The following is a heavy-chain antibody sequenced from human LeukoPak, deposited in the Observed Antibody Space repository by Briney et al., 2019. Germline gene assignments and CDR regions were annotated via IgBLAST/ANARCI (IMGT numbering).Heavy chain of an antibody. CDR2: VHLDGRT. CDR1: GGSVINTNW. V-gene: IGHV4-4*02. D-gene: IGHD1-26*01. Sequence: SETLSLTCGVSGGSVINTNWWTWVRQPPGKGLEWIGEVHLDGRTNYNPSLKSRVNMSIDKSKNQLSLELTSVTAADTAIYYCTRESGAFSPFGFWGQGTLVTVSS. J-gene: IGHJ4*02. CDR3: TRESGAFSPFGF.